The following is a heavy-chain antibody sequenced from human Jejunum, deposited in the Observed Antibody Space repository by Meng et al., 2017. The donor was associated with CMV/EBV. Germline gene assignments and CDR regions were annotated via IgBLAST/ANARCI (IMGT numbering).Heavy chain of an antibody. CDR1: GDSVSIDRAT. CDR2: TYYRSSWSN. D-gene: IGHD1-1*01. Sequence: SGDSVSIDRATWDSITQSPSIGLEWLGTTYYRSSWSNDYALSVTSPIPINPDTSNNQFSLHLNSVTPEDTAVYYCVRGSTTGGLDPWGQGTLVTVSS. CDR3: VRGSTTGGLDP. V-gene: IGHV6-1*01. J-gene: IGHJ5*02.